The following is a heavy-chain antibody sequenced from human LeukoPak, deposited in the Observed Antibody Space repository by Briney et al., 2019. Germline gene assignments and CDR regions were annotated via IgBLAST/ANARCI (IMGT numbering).Heavy chain of an antibody. CDR3: ATIKRGNIFGYFDF. D-gene: IGHD5-18*01. V-gene: IGHV4-59*11. CDR1: GASMNTHY. J-gene: IGHJ4*02. Sequence: SETLSLTCAVSGASMNTHYWSWIRQPPGKGLEWIGYMLDTVTTKDNPSLKSRFTPSADTSKNQFSLRLTSVTAADTAVYYCATIKRGNIFGYFDFWGQGIPVTVSS. CDR2: MLDTVTT.